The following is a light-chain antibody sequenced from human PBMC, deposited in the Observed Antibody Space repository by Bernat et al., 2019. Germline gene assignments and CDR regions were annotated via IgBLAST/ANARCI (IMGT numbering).Light chain of an antibody. Sequence: DIQMTQSPSTLSASVGDRVTITCRASQSISDWLAWYQQKPGKAPKLLIYAASRLHSGVPSRFSGNGSGTDFTLTISSLQPEDFATYSCHQSFNTPWTFGQGTRVEIQ. CDR3: HQSFNTPWT. CDR1: QSISDW. CDR2: AAS. V-gene: IGKV1-39*01. J-gene: IGKJ1*01.